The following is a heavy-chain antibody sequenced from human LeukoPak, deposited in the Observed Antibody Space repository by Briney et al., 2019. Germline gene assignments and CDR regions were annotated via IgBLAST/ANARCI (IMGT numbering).Heavy chain of an antibody. CDR2: IYYSGST. J-gene: IGHJ3*02. CDR1: GGSISSGDYY. V-gene: IGHV4-30-4*08. D-gene: IGHD3-22*01. CDR3: ARDAYYDSSGYRPGAFDI. Sequence: SQTLSLTCTVSGGSISSGDYYWSWIRQPPGKGLAWIGYIYYSGSTYYNPSLKSRVTISVDTSKNQFSLKLSSVTAADTAVYYCARDAYYDSSGYRPGAFDIWGQGTMVTVSS.